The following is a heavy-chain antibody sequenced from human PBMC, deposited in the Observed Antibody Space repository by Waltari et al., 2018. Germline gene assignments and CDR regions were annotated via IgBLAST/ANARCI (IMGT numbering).Heavy chain of an antibody. V-gene: IGHV3-74*01. CDR2: IHSDGRST. Sequence: EVQLVESGGGLVQPGGSLRLSCAASGFSISGYWMHWVRQAPGKGLVWVSRIHSDGRSTSYADSVRGRFTISRDNAKNTVYLQRNSLRADDTAVYFCARDGLGSSHDYWGQGTLVTVSS. CDR1: GFSISGYW. J-gene: IGHJ4*02. CDR3: ARDGLGSSHDY. D-gene: IGHD6-6*01.